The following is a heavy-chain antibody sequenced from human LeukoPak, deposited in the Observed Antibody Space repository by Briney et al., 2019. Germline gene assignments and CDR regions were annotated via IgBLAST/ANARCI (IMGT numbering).Heavy chain of an antibody. CDR2: ISSSSSYI. V-gene: IGHV3-21*01. CDR1: GFTFSSYS. Sequence: GGSLRLSCAASGFTFSSYSMNWVRQAPGKGLEWVSSISSSSSYIYYADSVKGRFTISRDNAKNSLYLQMNSLRAEDTAVYYCARDLVTMVRGVIITRFGYWGQGTLVTVSS. D-gene: IGHD3-10*01. CDR3: ARDLVTMVRGVIITRFGY. J-gene: IGHJ4*02.